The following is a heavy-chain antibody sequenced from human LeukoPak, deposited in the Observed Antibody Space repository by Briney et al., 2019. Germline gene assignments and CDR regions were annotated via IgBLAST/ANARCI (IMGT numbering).Heavy chain of an antibody. CDR2: ISTYNGNT. D-gene: IGHD3-3*01. J-gene: IGHJ5*02. CDR1: GYTFSNFG. CDR3: AREQPHFDFWSNYLEGNWFDP. V-gene: IGHV1-18*01. Sequence: ASVKVSCKASGYTFSNFGISWVRQAPGRGLEWMGWISTYNGNTNYAQKFQGRVTMTTDTSTTTVYMELRSLRSDDTALYYCAREQPHFDFWSNYLEGNWFDPWGQGTLVTVSS.